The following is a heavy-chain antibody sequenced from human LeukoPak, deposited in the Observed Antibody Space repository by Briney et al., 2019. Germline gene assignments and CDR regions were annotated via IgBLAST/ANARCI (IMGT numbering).Heavy chain of an antibody. CDR1: GDSVSSNSAA. J-gene: IGHJ6*02. CDR3: ARAVAGTLYYHYYGMDV. D-gene: IGHD6-19*01. V-gene: IGHV6-1*01. CDR2: TYYRSKWYN. Sequence: SQTLSLTCAISGDSVSSNSAAWNWIRQSPSRGLEWLGRTYYRSKWYNDYAVSVKSRITINPDTPKNQFSLQLNSVTPEDTAVYYCARAVAGTLYYHYYGMDVWGQGTTVTVSS.